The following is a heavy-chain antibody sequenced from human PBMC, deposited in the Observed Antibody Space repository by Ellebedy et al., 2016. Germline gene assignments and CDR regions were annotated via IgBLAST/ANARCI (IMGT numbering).Heavy chain of an antibody. D-gene: IGHD3-22*01. CDR3: ARDRGYYDSSGYYYDAFDV. Sequence: SVKVSXXASGGIFSNYGISWVRQAPGQGLEWMGGIIPMFGTTNYAQKFQGRVTITAGESRTTAYMELSSLRSEDTAVYYCARDRGYYDSSGYYYDAFDVWGQGTMVTVSS. V-gene: IGHV1-69*13. J-gene: IGHJ3*01. CDR2: IIPMFGTT. CDR1: GGIFSNYG.